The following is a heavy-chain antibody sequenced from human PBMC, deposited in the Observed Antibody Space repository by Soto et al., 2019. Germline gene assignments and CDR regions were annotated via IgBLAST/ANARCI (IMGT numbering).Heavy chain of an antibody. CDR2: IIPIFGTA. J-gene: IGHJ4*02. CDR3: ARDNLHYYGSGSYYNAAGY. V-gene: IGHV1-69*01. CDR1: GGTFSSYA. D-gene: IGHD3-10*01. Sequence: QVQLVQSGAEVKKPGSSVKVSCKASGGTFSSYAISWVRQAPGQGLERMGGIIPIFGTANYAQKFQGRVTITADESTSTAYMELSSLRSEDTAVYYCARDNLHYYGSGSYYNAAGYWGQGTLVTVSS.